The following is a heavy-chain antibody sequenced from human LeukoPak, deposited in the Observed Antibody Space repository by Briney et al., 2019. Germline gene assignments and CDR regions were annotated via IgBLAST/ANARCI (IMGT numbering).Heavy chain of an antibody. CDR1: GFTFSNYG. CDR3: ARGWSSSSYFGY. CDR2: ISSGGST. J-gene: IGHJ4*02. V-gene: IGHV3-NL1*01. D-gene: IGHD6-6*01. Sequence: PGGSLRLSCAASGFTFSNYGMHWVRQAPGKGLEWVSVISSGGSTSYADSVKGRFTISRDNSKNTLYLQMNSLRAEDTAVYYCARGWSSSSYFGYWGQGTLVTVSS.